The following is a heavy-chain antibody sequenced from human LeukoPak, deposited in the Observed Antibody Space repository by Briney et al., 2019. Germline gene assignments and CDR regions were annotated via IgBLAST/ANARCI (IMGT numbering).Heavy chain of an antibody. D-gene: IGHD3-22*01. Sequence: GGSLRLSCAASGFTFSSYAMSWVRQAPGKGLEWVSAISGSGGSTYYVDSVKGRFTISRDNSKNTLYLQMNSLRAEDTAVYYCAKNRDYYDSSGYYLDWGLGTLVTVSS. J-gene: IGHJ4*02. V-gene: IGHV3-23*01. CDR3: AKNRDYYDSSGYYLD. CDR1: GFTFSSYA. CDR2: ISGSGGST.